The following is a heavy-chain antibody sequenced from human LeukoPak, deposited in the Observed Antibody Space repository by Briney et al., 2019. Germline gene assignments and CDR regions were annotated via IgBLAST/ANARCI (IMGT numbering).Heavy chain of an antibody. CDR3: AKDASRNDYGDYVPYY. CDR2: ISYDGSNK. D-gene: IGHD4-17*01. J-gene: IGHJ4*02. Sequence: GGSLRLSCAASGLTFSSYGMHWVRQAPGKGLEWVAVISYDGSNKYYADSVKGRFTISRDNSKNTLYLQMNSLRAEDTAVYYCAKDASRNDYGDYVPYYWGQGTLVTVSS. CDR1: GLTFSSYG. V-gene: IGHV3-30*18.